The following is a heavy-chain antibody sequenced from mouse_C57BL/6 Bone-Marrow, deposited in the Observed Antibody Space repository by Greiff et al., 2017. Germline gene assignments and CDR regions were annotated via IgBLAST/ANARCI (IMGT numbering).Heavy chain of an antibody. CDR1: GYNFTSYW. CDR2: IYPGSGST. CDR3: ARYGGYLPTWFAY. D-gene: IGHD2-3*01. Sequence: QVQLQQPGAELVKPGASVKMSCKASGYNFTSYWITWVKRRPGQGLEWIGDIYPGSGSTNYNEKFKSKATLTVDTSSSTAYMQLSSLTSEDSAVYYCARYGGYLPTWFAYWGQGTLVTVSA. J-gene: IGHJ3*01. V-gene: IGHV1-55*01.